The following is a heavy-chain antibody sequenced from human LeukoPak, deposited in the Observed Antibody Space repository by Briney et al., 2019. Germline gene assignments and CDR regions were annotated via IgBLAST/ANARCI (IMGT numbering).Heavy chain of an antibody. D-gene: IGHD7-27*01. CDR2: IYYSGST. Sequence: PSETLSLTCIVSGGSISSSSYYWGWIRQPPGKGLEWIGSIYYSGSTYYNPSLKSRVTISVDTSKNRFSPKLSSVTAADTAVYYCARDSHWGINWGQGTLVTVSS. CDR1: GGSISSSSYY. CDR3: ARDSHWGIN. J-gene: IGHJ4*02. V-gene: IGHV4-39*07.